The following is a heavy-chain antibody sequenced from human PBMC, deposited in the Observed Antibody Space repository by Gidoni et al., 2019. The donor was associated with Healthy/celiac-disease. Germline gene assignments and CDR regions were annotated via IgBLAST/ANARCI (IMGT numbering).Heavy chain of an antibody. CDR2: ISSSSSYT. V-gene: IGHV3-11*06. Sequence: RLSCAASGFTFSDYYIGWIRQAPGKGLEWVSYISSSSSYTNYADSVKGRFTISRDNAKNSLYLQMNSLRAEDTAAYYCERELSVSYYFDYWGQGTLVTVSS. D-gene: IGHD1-26*01. CDR3: ERELSVSYYFDY. J-gene: IGHJ4*02. CDR1: GFTFSDYY.